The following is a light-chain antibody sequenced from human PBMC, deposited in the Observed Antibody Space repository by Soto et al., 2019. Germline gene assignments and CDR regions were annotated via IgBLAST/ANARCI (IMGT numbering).Light chain of an antibody. CDR2: DAS. V-gene: IGKV1-5*01. CDR1: QSISNW. CDR3: QQYNSYSLLT. J-gene: IGKJ4*01. Sequence: DIQMTQSPSTLSASVGDRVTITCRASQSISNWLAWYQQKPGRAPKLLIYDASSLESGVPSRFSGSGSGTAFTLTISSLQPDDFATYYCQQYNSYSLLTFGGGTKVDIK.